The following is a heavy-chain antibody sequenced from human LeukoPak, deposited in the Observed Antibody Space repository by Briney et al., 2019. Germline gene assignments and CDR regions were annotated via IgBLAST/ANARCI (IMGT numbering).Heavy chain of an antibody. CDR2: IYHSGST. Sequence: SQTLSLTSNVSGGAISRGDYYWSWIRQPPGKGLEWIGYIYHSGSTYYNPSLKSRITISVDTSKNQFSLKVTSVTAADTATYYCARFDIVEEGGPDYWGQGTLVTVSS. J-gene: IGHJ4*02. V-gene: IGHV4-30-4*01. CDR1: GGAISRGDYY. D-gene: IGHD2-15*01. CDR3: ARFDIVEEGGPDY.